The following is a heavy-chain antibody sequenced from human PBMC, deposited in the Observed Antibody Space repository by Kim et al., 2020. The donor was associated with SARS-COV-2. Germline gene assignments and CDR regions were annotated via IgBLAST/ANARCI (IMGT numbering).Heavy chain of an antibody. D-gene: IGHD3-10*01. V-gene: IGHV3-30*18. CDR3: AKESGSGSSYAWICIYYGIDV. J-gene: IGHJ6*02. Sequence: GGSLRLSCAASGFTFSSYGMHWVRQAPGKGLEWVAVISYDGSNRYYADSVKGRYTISRDNSKNTLSLQMNSLGAEDTAVYYCAKESGSGSSYAWICIYYGIDVWAQGTTLTVSS. CDR1: GFTFSSYG. CDR2: ISYDGSNR.